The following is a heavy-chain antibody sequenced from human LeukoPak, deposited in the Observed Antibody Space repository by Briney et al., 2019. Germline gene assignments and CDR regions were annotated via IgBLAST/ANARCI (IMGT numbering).Heavy chain of an antibody. D-gene: IGHD3-10*01. CDR3: ARDGGSGSYYYYMDV. V-gene: IGHV4-4*07. J-gene: IGHJ6*03. CDR2: IYTSGST. Sequence: SETLSLTCTVSGGSISSYYWSWILQPAGKGLEWIGRIYTSGSTNYNPSLKSRVTMSVDTSKNQFSLKLSSVTAADTAVYYCARDGGSGSYYYYMDVWGKGTTVTISS. CDR1: GGSISSYY.